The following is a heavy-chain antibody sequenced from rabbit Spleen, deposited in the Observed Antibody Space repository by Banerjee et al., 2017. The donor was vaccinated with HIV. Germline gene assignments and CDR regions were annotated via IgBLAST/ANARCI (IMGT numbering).Heavy chain of an antibody. V-gene: IGHV1S45*01. D-gene: IGHD3-1*01. CDR3: ARGFGL. CDR1: GFSFSNKAV. CDR2: IYNGDGST. Sequence: QEQLVEYGGDLVQPEGSLTLTCKASGFSFSNKAVMCWVRQAPGKGPEWIACIYNGDGSTYYASWAKGRFTISKTSSTTVTLQMTSLTAADTATYFCARGFGLWGQGTLVTVS. J-gene: IGHJ3*01.